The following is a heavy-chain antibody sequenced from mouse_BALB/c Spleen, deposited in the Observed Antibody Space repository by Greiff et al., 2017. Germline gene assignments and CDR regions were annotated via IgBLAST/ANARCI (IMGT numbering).Heavy chain of an antibody. CDR2: IYPGNVNT. J-gene: IGHJ1*01. Sequence: VQLVESGPELVKPGASVRISCKASGYTFTSYYIHWVKQRPGQGLEWIGWIYPGNVNTKYNEKFKGKATLTADKSSSTAYMQLSSLTSEDSAVYFCARGEGYYRYFDVWGAGTTVTVSS. D-gene: IGHD2-2*01. CDR3: ARGEGYYRYFDV. CDR1: GYTFTSYY. V-gene: IGHV1S56*01.